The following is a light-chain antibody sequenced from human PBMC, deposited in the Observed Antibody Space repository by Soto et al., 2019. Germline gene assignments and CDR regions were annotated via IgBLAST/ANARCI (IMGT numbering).Light chain of an antibody. J-gene: IGKJ1*01. CDR3: QQYQSYSRT. V-gene: IGKV1-5*01. CDR2: DAS. CDR1: QNIGRW. Sequence: DIQMTQSPSTLSASVGDRVTITCRASQNIGRWLAWYQQKPGKAPKLLIYDASHLKSGVPSRFSGCGFGTELTLTFSSLQPDDCAIYYCQQYQSYSRTFGQGTKVEI.